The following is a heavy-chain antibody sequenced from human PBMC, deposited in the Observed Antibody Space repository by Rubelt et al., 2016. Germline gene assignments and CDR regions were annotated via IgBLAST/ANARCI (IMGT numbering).Heavy chain of an antibody. J-gene: IGHJ3*02. CDR3: ARQHLYDYVWGSYRQDAFDI. V-gene: IGHV4-34*01. Sequence: QAQLQQWGAGLLKPSETLSLTCAVYGGSFSGYYWSWIRQPPGKGLEWIGEINHSGSTNYNPSLKSWVPISLDTSKTQFSLKLSSVTAADTAVYYCARQHLYDYVWGSYRQDAFDIWGQGTMVTVSS. CDR2: INHSGST. D-gene: IGHD3-16*02. CDR1: GGSFSGYY.